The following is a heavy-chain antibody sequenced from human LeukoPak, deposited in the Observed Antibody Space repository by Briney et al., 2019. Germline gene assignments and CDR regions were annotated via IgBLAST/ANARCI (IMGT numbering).Heavy chain of an antibody. CDR1: GDSFSSDSAA. CDR2: TYFRSKWYY. J-gene: IGHJ4*02. V-gene: IGHV6-1*01. CDR3: ARDPVGGSTIFDS. D-gene: IGHD1-26*01. Sequence: QTLSLTCAISGDSFSSDSAAWNWIRQSPSRGLEWLARTYFRSKWYYDYALAVKGRITINPDTSKNQFSLQLNSVTPEDTAVYFCARDPVGGSTIFDSWGQGTLVTVSS.